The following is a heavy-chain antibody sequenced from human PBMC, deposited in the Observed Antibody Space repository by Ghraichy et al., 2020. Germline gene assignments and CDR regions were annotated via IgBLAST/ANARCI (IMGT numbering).Heavy chain of an antibody. D-gene: IGHD6-19*01. J-gene: IGHJ1*01. CDR1: GGSFSGYY. Sequence: SETLSLTCAVHGGSFSGYYWSWIRQPQGKGLEWIGEINHSGSTNYNPSLKSRVTISVDTSKNQFSLKLSSVTAADTAVYYCARGPYQLLPSRIAVDGISPKYFQHWGQGTPVTVSS. CDR3: ARGPYQLLPSRIAVDGISPKYFQH. CDR2: INHSGST. V-gene: IGHV4-34*01.